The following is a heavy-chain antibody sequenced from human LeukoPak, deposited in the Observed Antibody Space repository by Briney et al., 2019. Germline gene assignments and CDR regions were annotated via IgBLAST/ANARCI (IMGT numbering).Heavy chain of an antibody. Sequence: PSETLSLTCAVYGGSFSGYYWSWIRQPPGKGLEWIGSIYHSGSTYYNPSLKSRVTISVDTSKNQFSLKLSSVTAADTAVYYCARCRVTRLLWFGELPYYFDYWGQGTLVTVSS. D-gene: IGHD3-10*01. CDR3: ARCRVTRLLWFGELPYYFDY. CDR1: GGSFSGYY. CDR2: IYHSGST. V-gene: IGHV4-34*01. J-gene: IGHJ4*02.